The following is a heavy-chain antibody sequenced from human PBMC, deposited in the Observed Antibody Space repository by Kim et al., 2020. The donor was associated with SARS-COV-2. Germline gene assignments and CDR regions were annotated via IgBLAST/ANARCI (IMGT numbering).Heavy chain of an antibody. CDR3: ARDGNYYDSPGYYYGYYFDY. Sequence: GRFTISRDNSKKTLYLQMNSLGAEDTAVYYCARDGNYYDSPGYYYGYYFDYWGQGTLVTVSS. D-gene: IGHD3-22*01. V-gene: IGHV3-30*01. J-gene: IGHJ4*02.